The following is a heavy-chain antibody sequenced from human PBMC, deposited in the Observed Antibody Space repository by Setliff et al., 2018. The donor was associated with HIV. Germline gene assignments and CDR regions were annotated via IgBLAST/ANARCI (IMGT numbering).Heavy chain of an antibody. CDR1: GYTFTGYY. D-gene: IGHD2-21*02. CDR3: ARVRYCGGDCYPDAFDI. CDR2: INPNSGGT. V-gene: IGHV1-2*02. Sequence: ASVKVSCKASGYTFTGYYMHWVRQAPGQGLEWMGWINPNSGGTNYAQKFQGRVTMTRDRSISTVYMELSRLRSDDTAVYYCARVRYCGGDCYPDAFDIWGQGTMVTVSS. J-gene: IGHJ3*02.